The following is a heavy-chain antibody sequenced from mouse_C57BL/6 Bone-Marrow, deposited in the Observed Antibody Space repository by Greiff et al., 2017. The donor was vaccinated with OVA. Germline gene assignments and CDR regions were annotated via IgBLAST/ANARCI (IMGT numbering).Heavy chain of an antibody. CDR3: ARRGWDLAWFAY. CDR1: GFTFSSYG. V-gene: IGHV5-6*01. D-gene: IGHD4-1*01. CDR2: ISSGGSYT. J-gene: IGHJ3*01. Sequence: EVQLVESGGDLVKPGGSLKLSCAASGFTFSSYGMSWVRQTPDKRLEWVATISSGGSYTYYPDSVKGRFTISRDNAKNTLYLQMSSLKSEDTAMYYCARRGWDLAWFAYWGQGTLVTVSA.